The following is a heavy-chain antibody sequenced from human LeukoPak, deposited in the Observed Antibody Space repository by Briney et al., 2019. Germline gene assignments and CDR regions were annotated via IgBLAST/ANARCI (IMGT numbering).Heavy chain of an antibody. D-gene: IGHD3-10*01. CDR3: ARVIYYYGSGSAPNDY. J-gene: IGHJ4*02. CDR2: ISGSGGST. Sequence: GGSLRLSCAASGFTFSIYAMSWVRQAPGKGLEWVSAISGSGGSTDYADSVKGRFTISRDSSKNTLYLQMNSLRAEDTAVYYCARVIYYYGSGSAPNDYWGQGTLVTVSS. CDR1: GFTFSIYA. V-gene: IGHV3-23*01.